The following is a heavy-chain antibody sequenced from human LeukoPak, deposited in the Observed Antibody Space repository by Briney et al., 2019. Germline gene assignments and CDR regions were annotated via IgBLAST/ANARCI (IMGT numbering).Heavy chain of an antibody. CDR2: VYYSGST. J-gene: IGHJ6*02. V-gene: IGHV4-39*02. CDR3: ARDGSGIAARPVWSHYYYGMDV. D-gene: IGHD6-6*01. Sequence: PSETLSLTCTVSGGSISSGCYYWGWIRQPPGKGLQWIGSVYYSGSTYYDTSLKSRVTISVDTSKDQFSLKMSSVTAADTAVYYCARDGSGIAARPVWSHYYYGMDVWGQGTTVTVSS. CDR1: GGSISSGCYY.